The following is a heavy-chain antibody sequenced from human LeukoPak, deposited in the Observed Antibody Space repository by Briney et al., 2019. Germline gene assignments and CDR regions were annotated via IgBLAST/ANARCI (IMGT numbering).Heavy chain of an antibody. CDR3: ARGFRSFDS. CDR1: GFTFSDHY. D-gene: IGHD1-14*01. CDR2: TRNKANGYTT. Sequence: GGSLSLSCAVSGFTFSDHYMDWVRQAPGKGLEWVGRTRNKANGYTTICAASVKGRFTVSRDESKNSLYLQMNSLRTEDTAVYYCARGFRSFDSWGQGTLVTVSS. J-gene: IGHJ4*02. V-gene: IGHV3-72*01.